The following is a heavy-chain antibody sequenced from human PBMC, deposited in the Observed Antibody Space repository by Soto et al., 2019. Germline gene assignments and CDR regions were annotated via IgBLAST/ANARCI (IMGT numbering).Heavy chain of an antibody. CDR3: ARDHDSAVVVVAATTTAAFDI. CDR2: ISSSGSTI. J-gene: IGHJ3*02. CDR1: VFTFSDYY. Sequence: QVQLVESGGGLVKPGGSLRLSCAASVFTFSDYYMSWIRQAPGKGLEWVSYISSSGSTIYYADSVKGRFTISRDNAKNSLYLQMNSLRAEDTAVYYCARDHDSAVVVVAATTTAAFDIWGQGTMVTVSS. D-gene: IGHD2-15*01. V-gene: IGHV3-11*01.